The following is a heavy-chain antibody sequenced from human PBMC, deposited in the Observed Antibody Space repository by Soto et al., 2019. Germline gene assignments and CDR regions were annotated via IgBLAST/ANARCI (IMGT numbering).Heavy chain of an antibody. V-gene: IGHV1-8*01. Sequence: QVQLVQSGAEVKKPGASVKVSCKASGYTFTSYDINWVRQATGQGLEWMGWMNPNSGNTGYAQKFQGRVTMTRTTSRSTDYMELSSLRSEHMAVYYCASSGQVGNWFDPWGQGTLSTASS. CDR3: ASSGQVGNWFDP. J-gene: IGHJ5*02. CDR1: GYTFTSYD. D-gene: IGHD3-3*01. CDR2: MNPNSGNT.